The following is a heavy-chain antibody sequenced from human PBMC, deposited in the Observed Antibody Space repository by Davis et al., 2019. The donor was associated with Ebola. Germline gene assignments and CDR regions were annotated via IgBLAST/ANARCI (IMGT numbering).Heavy chain of an antibody. CDR3: AHRSSGSYNLDY. D-gene: IGHD1-26*01. CDR2: IYWNEDK. Sequence: SGPTLVKPTQTLTLTCTFSGFSISTSGVGVGWIRQPPGKALEWLALIYWNEDKRYSPSLNSRLTITKDTSKNQVVLTMTNMDPVDTATYYCAHRSSGSYNLDYWGQGTLVTVSS. J-gene: IGHJ4*02. V-gene: IGHV2-5*01. CDR1: GFSISTSGVG.